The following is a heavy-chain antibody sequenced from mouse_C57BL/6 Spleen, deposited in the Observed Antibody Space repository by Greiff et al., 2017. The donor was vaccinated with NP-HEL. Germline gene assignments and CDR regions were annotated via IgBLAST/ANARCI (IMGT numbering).Heavy chain of an antibody. CDR1: GYTFTDYY. J-gene: IGHJ1*03. CDR2: INPNNGGT. Sequence: EVQLQQSGPELVKPGASVKISCKASGYTFTDYYMNWVKQSHGKSLEWIGDINPNNGGTSYNQKFKGKATLTVDKSSSTAYMELRSLTSEDSAVYYCARGRNDYGSRYFDVWGTGTTVTVSS. V-gene: IGHV1-26*01. D-gene: IGHD1-1*01. CDR3: ARGRNDYGSRYFDV.